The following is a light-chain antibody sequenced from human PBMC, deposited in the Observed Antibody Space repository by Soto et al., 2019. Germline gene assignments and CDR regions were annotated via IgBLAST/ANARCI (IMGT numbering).Light chain of an antibody. CDR2: EVS. V-gene: IGLV2-14*01. Sequence: QSALTQPASVSGSPGQSITISCTGTSRDVGAYNYVSWYQQHPGKAPKLMIYEVSNRPSGVSNRFSGSKSGNTASLTISGLRAEDEADYYCSSYTSSSTYVFGTGTKVTVL. CDR1: SRDVGAYNY. CDR3: SSYTSSSTYV. J-gene: IGLJ1*01.